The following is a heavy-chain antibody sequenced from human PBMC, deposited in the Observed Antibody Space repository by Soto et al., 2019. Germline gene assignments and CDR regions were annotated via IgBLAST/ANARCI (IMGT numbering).Heavy chain of an antibody. J-gene: IGHJ6*02. CDR3: ATYYYDSSGYVRYYYYGMDV. CDR1: GGTFSSYA. CDR2: IIPIFGTA. V-gene: IGHV1-69*13. Sequence: SVKVSCKASGGTFSSYAISWVRQAPGQGLEWMGGIIPIFGTANYAQKFQGRVTITADESTSTAYMELSSLRSEDTAVYYCATYYYDSSGYVRYYYYGMDVWGQGTTVTVSS. D-gene: IGHD3-22*01.